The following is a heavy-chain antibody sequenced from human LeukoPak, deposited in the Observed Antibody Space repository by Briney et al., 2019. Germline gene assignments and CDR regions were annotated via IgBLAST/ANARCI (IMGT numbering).Heavy chain of an antibody. CDR2: INTDGSTT. CDR1: GFTFSSYW. D-gene: IGHD5-12*01. Sequence: PGGTLRLSCAASGFTFSSYWMHWVRQAPGKGLMWVSHINTDGSTTSYADSVKGRFTISRDNSKNTLYLQMNSLRAEDTAVYYCARDYSGYANGPGTFPRNWGQGTLVTVSS. V-gene: IGHV3-74*01. J-gene: IGHJ4*02. CDR3: ARDYSGYANGPGTFPRN.